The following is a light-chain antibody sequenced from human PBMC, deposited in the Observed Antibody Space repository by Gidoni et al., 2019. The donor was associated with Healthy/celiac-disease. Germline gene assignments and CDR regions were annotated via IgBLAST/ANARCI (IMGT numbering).Light chain of an antibody. CDR3: QQYYSTLYT. J-gene: IGKJ2*01. Sequence: DRVMTKSPDSLAVSLGERATINCKSSKSVLCSSNKKNYLAWYQQKPGQPPKLRIYWSSTRESGVPDRFSGSGSGTAFTLPIRSLQAEAVAVYYCQQYYSTLYTFGQGTKLEIK. CDR2: WSS. CDR1: KSVLCSSNKKNY. V-gene: IGKV4-1*01.